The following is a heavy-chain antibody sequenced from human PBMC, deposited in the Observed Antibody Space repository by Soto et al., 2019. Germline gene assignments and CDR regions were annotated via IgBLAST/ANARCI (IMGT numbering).Heavy chain of an antibody. D-gene: IGHD6-13*01. CDR2: ISGGGDRT. Sequence: EAQLLESGGSLVQPGGSLRLSCAASGFSFSSYAMNWVRQAPGKGLEWVSIISGGGDRTYYADSVKGRFTISRDNSKITLYLQMNSLRAEDTAVYHCAKASRGPLSSRSSDANHFDSWGQGTLVTVSS. J-gene: IGHJ4*02. CDR1: GFSFSSYA. V-gene: IGHV3-23*01. CDR3: AKASRGPLSSRSSDANHFDS.